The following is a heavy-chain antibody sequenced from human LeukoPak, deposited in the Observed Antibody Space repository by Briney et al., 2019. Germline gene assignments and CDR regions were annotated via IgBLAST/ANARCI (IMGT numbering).Heavy chain of an antibody. CDR1: GVTFSSYW. J-gene: IGHJ6*02. Sequence: GGSLRLSCAASGVTFSSYWMSWVRQAPGKGLEWEANIKQDGSEKYYVDSVKGRFTISRDNAKNSLYLQMNSLRAEDTAVYYCARDYYDSSGYYHYYYGMDVWGQGTTVTVSS. V-gene: IGHV3-7*01. D-gene: IGHD3-22*01. CDR2: IKQDGSEK. CDR3: ARDYYDSSGYYHYYYGMDV.